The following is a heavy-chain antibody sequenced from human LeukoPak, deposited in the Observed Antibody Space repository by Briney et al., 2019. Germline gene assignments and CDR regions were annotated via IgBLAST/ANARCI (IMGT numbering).Heavy chain of an antibody. V-gene: IGHV4-61*01. CDR1: GYSISSSYY. CDR3: ARAHSRDGYNYYYYYYMDV. Sequence: SETLSLTCTVSGYSISSSYYWSWIRQPPGKGLEWIGYIYYSGSTNYNPSLKSRVTISVDTSKNQFSLKLSSVTAADTAVYYCARAHSRDGYNYYYYYYMDVWGKGTTVTVSS. CDR2: IYYSGST. D-gene: IGHD5-24*01. J-gene: IGHJ6*03.